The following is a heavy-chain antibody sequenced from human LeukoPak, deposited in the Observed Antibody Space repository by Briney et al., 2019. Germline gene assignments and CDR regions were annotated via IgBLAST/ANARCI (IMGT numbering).Heavy chain of an antibody. CDR1: GYTFTGYY. D-gene: IGHD5-12*01. V-gene: IGHV1-2*02. CDR2: ISPNTGGT. CDR3: ARDRGYSGYDV. Sequence: ASVKVSCKASGYTFTGYYIHWARQAPGQGLEWLGWISPNTGGTHYAQNFQDRVTVTRDTSISTAYMDLSRLRSDDTAVYYGARDRGYSGYDVWGQGTLVTVSS. J-gene: IGHJ4*02.